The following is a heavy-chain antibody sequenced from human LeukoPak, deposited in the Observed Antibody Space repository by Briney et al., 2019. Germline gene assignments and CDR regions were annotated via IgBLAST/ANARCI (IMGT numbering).Heavy chain of an antibody. V-gene: IGHV1-18*01. CDR3: ARVPPIGYCSGGSCKNFDY. D-gene: IGHD2-15*01. CDR1: GYTFTSYG. Sequence: ASVKVSCKASGYTFTSYGISWVRQAPGQGLEWMGGISAYNGNTNYAQKLQGRVTMTTDTSTSTAYMELRSLRSDDTAVYYCARVPPIGYCSGGSCKNFDYWGQGTLVTVSS. J-gene: IGHJ4*02. CDR2: ISAYNGNT.